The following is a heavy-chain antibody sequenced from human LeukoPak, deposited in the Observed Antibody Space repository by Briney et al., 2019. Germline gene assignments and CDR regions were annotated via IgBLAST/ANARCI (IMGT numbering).Heavy chain of an antibody. D-gene: IGHD2-21*02. V-gene: IGHV1-2*02. CDR2: INPNSGGT. CDR1: GYTFTGYY. J-gene: IGHJ4*02. CDR3: ARKIDCGGDCWVFDY. Sequence: ASVKVSCKASGYTFTGYYMHWVRQAPGQGLEWMGWINPNSGGTNYAQKFQGRVTMTRDTSISTAYMELSSLRSDDTAVYYCARKIDCGGDCWVFDYWGQGTLVTVSS.